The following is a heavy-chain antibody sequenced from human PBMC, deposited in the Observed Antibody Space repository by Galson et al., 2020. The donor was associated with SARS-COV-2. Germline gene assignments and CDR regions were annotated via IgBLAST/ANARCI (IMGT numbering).Heavy chain of an antibody. CDR3: ARLHYGEYAPEAFDI. CDR1: GTSISSGSYS. V-gene: IGHV4-30-2*01. J-gene: IGHJ3*02. Sequence: SETLSLTCAVSGTSISSGSYSSNWIRQPPGKGLEWIGYISHSGGTYYNPSLKSRVTISGDRSKNQFSLRLSSVTAADTAVYYCARLHYGEYAPEAFDIWGPGTRVTVAS. CDR2: ISHSGGT. D-gene: IGHD4-17*01.